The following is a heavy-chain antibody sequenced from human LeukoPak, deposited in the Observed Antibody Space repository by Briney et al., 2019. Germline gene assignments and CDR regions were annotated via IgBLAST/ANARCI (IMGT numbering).Heavy chain of an antibody. V-gene: IGHV3-23*01. Sequence: GGSLRLSCAASGFTFSSTSMSWVRQAPGKGLEWVSGISGTTSGTYYADSVKGRFTISRDNSKNTLFLQVNSLRAEDTAVYYCAKVRTYFYHGLDVWGQGTTVSVSS. CDR1: GFTFSSTS. D-gene: IGHD1-14*01. CDR3: AKVRTYFYHGLDV. CDR2: ISGTTSGT. J-gene: IGHJ6*02.